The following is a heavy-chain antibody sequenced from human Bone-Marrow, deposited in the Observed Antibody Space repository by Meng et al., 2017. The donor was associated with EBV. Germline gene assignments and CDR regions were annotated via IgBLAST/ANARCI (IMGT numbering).Heavy chain of an antibody. CDR2: INHSGST. CDR3: ARGKRWVRNWFDP. D-gene: IGHD4-23*01. CDR1: GGSFSCYY. Sequence: QVQLPQWGSGLLKPSETLSHPCAVFGGSFSCYYWSWIRQPPGKGLEWIGEINHSGSTNYNPSLKSRVTISVDTSKNQFSLKLSSVTAADTAVYYCARGKRWVRNWFDPWGQGTLVTVSS. V-gene: IGHV4-34*01. J-gene: IGHJ5*02.